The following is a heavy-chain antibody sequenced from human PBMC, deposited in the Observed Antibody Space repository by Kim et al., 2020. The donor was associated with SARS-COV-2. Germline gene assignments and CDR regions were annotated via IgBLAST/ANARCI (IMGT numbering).Heavy chain of an antibody. V-gene: IGHV3-23*01. CDR3: AKEPPYGAS. J-gene: IGHJ3*01. CDR2: VST. D-gene: IGHD4-17*01. Sequence: VSTYYSDSVKGRFTISRGNAKNTLYLQMNSLRAEDTAVYYCAKEPPYGASGGQGTMVTVSS.